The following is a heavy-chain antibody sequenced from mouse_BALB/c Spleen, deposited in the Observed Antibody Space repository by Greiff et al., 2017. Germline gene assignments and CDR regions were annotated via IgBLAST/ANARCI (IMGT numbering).Heavy chain of an antibody. CDR3: ARHLINTATSLFDY. Sequence: EVHLVESGGGLVKPGGSLKLSCAASGFAFSSYDMSWVRQTPEKRLEWVAYISSGGGSTYYPDTVKGRFTISRDNAKNTLYLQMSSLKSEDTAMYYCARHLINTATSLFDYWGQGTTLTVSS. CDR2: ISSGGGST. V-gene: IGHV5-12-1*01. CDR1: GFAFSSYD. J-gene: IGHJ2*01. D-gene: IGHD1-2*01.